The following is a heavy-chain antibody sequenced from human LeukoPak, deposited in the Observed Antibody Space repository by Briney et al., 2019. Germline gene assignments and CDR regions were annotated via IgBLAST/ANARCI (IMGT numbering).Heavy chain of an antibody. D-gene: IGHD3/OR15-3a*01. V-gene: IGHV3-73*01. Sequence: GGSLRLSCAASGFTFSGSAMHWVRQASGKGLEWVGRIRSKANSYATAYAASVKGRFTISRDDSKNTAYLQMNSLKTEDTAVYYCTWTGTSWFAPWGQGTLVTVSS. CDR2: IRSKANSYAT. CDR1: GFTFSGSA. CDR3: TWTGTSWFAP. J-gene: IGHJ5*02.